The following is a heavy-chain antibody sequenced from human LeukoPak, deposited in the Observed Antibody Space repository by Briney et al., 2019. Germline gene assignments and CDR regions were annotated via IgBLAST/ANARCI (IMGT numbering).Heavy chain of an antibody. D-gene: IGHD3-3*01. CDR1: GGSISSGDYY. CDR2: IYYSGST. J-gene: IGHJ3*02. CDR3: VRARTYYDPFDI. Sequence: MASETLSLTCTVSGGSISSGDYYWSWIRQPPGKGLEWIGYIYYSGSTYYNPSLKSRVTISVDTSKNQCSLKLSSVTAADTAVYYCVRARTYYDPFDIWGQGTMVTVSS. V-gene: IGHV4-30-4*08.